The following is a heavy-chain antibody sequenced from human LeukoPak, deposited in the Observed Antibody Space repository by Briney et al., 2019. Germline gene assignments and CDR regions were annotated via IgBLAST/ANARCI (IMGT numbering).Heavy chain of an antibody. CDR3: ARVPGVYYDSLTGYGSGWFDP. CDR2: INHSGST. J-gene: IGHJ5*02. V-gene: IGHV4-34*01. CDR1: GGSFSGYY. D-gene: IGHD3-9*01. Sequence: SETLSLTCAVYGGSFSGYYWSWIRQPPGKGLEWIGEINHSGSTNYNPSLRSRVTISVDASKNQFSLKVRYMTAADTAVYYCARVPGVYYDSLTGYGSGWFDPWSQGTLVTVSS.